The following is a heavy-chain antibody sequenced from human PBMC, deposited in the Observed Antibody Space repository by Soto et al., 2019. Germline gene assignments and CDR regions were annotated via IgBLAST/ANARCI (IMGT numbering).Heavy chain of an antibody. CDR2: IYYSGST. CDR1: GGSISSGDYY. J-gene: IGHJ4*02. Sequence: SETLSLTCTVSGGSISSGDYYWSWIRQPPGKGLEYIGYIYYSGSTYYNPSLKSRVTVSLDSSKNQFSLKVTSVTAADTAVYYCARGHLWLEDWGQGTLVTVSS. CDR3: ARGHLWLED. V-gene: IGHV4-61*08. D-gene: IGHD3-3*01.